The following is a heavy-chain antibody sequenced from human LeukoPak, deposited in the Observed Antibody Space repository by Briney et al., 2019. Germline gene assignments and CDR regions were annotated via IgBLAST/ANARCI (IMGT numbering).Heavy chain of an antibody. CDR1: GFTFSSYW. V-gene: IGHV3-53*01. Sequence: GGSLRLSCAASGFTFSSYWMSWVRQAPGKGLEWVSVIYSGGVTYYADSVKGRFTISRDNSKNTLYLQMNSLRAEDTAVYYCARGAVQFYFDYWGQGTLVTVSS. CDR3: ARGAVQFYFDY. D-gene: IGHD6-19*01. J-gene: IGHJ4*02. CDR2: IYSGGVT.